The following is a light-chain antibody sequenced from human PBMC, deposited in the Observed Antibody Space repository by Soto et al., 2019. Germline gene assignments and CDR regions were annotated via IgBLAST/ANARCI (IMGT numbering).Light chain of an antibody. CDR3: QQRSNWPPLT. V-gene: IGKV3-11*01. CDR2: DAS. CDR1: QSVSSY. Sequence: EIVLTQSPATLSLSPGERATLSCRASQSVSSYLACYQQKPGQAPRLLIYDASNRATGIPARFSGSGSGTDFTLTISSLEPEDVAVYYCQQRSNWPPLTFGGGTKVDI. J-gene: IGKJ4*01.